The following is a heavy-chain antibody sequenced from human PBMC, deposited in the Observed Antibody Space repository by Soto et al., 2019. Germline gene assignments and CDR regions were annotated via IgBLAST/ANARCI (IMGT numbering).Heavy chain of an antibody. CDR2: IYSGGST. CDR3: ARDRVESGYPEYFPR. J-gene: IGHJ1*01. CDR1: GFTVSSNY. V-gene: IGHV3-53*01. Sequence: EVQLVESGGGLIQPGGSLRLSCAASGFTVSSNYMSWVRQAPGKGLEWVSVIYSGGSTYYADSVKGRFTISRDNSKNTLSLQMNSLRAEDTAVYYCARDRVESGYPEYFPRWGQGTLVTVSS. D-gene: IGHD3-22*01.